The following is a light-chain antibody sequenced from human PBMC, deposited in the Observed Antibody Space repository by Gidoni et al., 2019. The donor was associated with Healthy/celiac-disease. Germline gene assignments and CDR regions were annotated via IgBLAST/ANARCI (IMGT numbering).Light chain of an antibody. J-gene: IGLJ2*01. Sequence: QSVLTQPPSVSAAPGQTVTISCSGSSSNIGNNYVSWYQQLPGTAPKLLIYENKKRPSGIPDRFSGSKSGTSATLGITGLQTGDEADYYCGTWDSSLSAGVFGGGTKLTVL. CDR3: GTWDSSLSAGV. CDR1: SSNIGNNY. CDR2: ENK. V-gene: IGLV1-51*02.